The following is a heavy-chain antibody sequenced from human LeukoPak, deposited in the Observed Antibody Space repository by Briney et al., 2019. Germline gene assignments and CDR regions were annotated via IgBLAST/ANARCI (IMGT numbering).Heavy chain of an antibody. D-gene: IGHD4-23*01. CDR3: ARATVVTWDC. CDR2: ISASGSTR. Sequence: GGSLRLSCAASGFTFSSYEMNWVRQAPGKGLEWVSYISASGSTRYYADSVKGRFTSSRDIAKNSLYLQMDSLRAEDTAVYYCARATVVTWDCWGQGTLVTVSS. CDR1: GFTFSSYE. J-gene: IGHJ4*02. V-gene: IGHV3-48*03.